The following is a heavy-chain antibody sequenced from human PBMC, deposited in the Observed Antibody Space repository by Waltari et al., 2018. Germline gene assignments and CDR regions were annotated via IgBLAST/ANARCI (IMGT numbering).Heavy chain of an antibody. Sequence: QVQLQESGPGLVKPSETLFLTCAVSGYSISSGYYWVWIRQPPGKGLEWIGSLHHSGSTDYNPSLRSRVTISVDTSKNQFSLKLSSVTAADTAVHYCARAVRCSGGSCESHYMDVWGKGTTVTVSS. CDR3: ARAVRCSGGSCESHYMDV. CDR2: LHHSGST. V-gene: IGHV4-38-2*01. D-gene: IGHD2-15*01. CDR1: GYSISSGYY. J-gene: IGHJ6*03.